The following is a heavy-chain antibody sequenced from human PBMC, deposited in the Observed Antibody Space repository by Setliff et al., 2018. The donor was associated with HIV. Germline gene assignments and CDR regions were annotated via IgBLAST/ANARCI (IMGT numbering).Heavy chain of an antibody. Sequence: GASVKVSCKASGYTFTSNFIHWVRQAPGQGLEWMGIINPSDGATTYAQNFEGRVTMTRDTSTNTVYMELRSLTSEDPAVFYCAREYHIEATYTRLANYFDSWGQGTLVTVSS. D-gene: IGHD6-19*01. J-gene: IGHJ4*02. CDR1: GYTFTSNF. CDR2: INPSDGAT. CDR3: AREYHIEATYTRLANYFDS. V-gene: IGHV1-46*01.